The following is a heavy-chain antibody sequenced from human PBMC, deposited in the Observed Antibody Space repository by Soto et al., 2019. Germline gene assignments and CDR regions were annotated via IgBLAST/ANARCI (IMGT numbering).Heavy chain of an antibody. Sequence: GGSLRLSCAASGFTFSSYAMSWVRQAPGKGLEWVSAISGSGGSTYYADSVKGRFTISRDNSKNTLYLQMNSLRAEETAVYYCAKDPVYYYYGMDVWGQGTTVTVSS. CDR3: AKDPVYYYYGMDV. J-gene: IGHJ6*02. CDR1: GFTFSSYA. V-gene: IGHV3-23*01. CDR2: ISGSGGST.